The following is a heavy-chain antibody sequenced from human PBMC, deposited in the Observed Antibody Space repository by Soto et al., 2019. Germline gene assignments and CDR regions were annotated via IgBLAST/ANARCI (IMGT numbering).Heavy chain of an antibody. D-gene: IGHD5-18*01. V-gene: IGHV3-7*03. CDR2: IKQDGSEK. Sequence: HPGGSLRLSCAASGFTFSSYWMSWVRQAPGKGLEWVANIKQDGSEKYYVDSVKGRFTISRDNAKNSLYLQMNSLRAEDTAVYYCAGGLDRIQLWIDYWGQGTLVTVSS. CDR3: AGGLDRIQLWIDY. J-gene: IGHJ4*02. CDR1: GFTFSSYW.